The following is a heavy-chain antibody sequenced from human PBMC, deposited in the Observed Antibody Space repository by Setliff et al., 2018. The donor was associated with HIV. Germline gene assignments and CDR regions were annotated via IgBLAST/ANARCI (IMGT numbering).Heavy chain of an antibody. Sequence: ASVKVSCKASGYTFTGYYMHWVRQAPGQRLEWMGGIIPIFGRANSAQKFQGRVTITADESTSTAYMELSSLRSEDTAVYFCASRHYYDSSGYYSNWGQGTLVTVSS. CDR1: GYTFTGYY. J-gene: IGHJ4*02. D-gene: IGHD3-22*01. V-gene: IGHV1-69*13. CDR3: ASRHYYDSSGYYSN. CDR2: IIPIFGRA.